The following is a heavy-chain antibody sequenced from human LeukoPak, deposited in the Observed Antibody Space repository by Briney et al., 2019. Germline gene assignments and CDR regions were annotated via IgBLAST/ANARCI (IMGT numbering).Heavy chain of an antibody. CDR3: ARVGGWVAAAGTGSLCFDY. V-gene: IGHV3-20*04. CDR2: INWNGGST. CDR1: GFTFDDYG. Sequence: GSLRLSCAASGFTFDDYGMSWVRQAPGKGLEWVSGINWNGGSTGYADSVKGRFTISRDNAKNSLYLQMNSLRAEDTALYYCARVGGWVAAAGTGSLCFDYWGQGTLVTVSS. D-gene: IGHD6-13*01. J-gene: IGHJ4*02.